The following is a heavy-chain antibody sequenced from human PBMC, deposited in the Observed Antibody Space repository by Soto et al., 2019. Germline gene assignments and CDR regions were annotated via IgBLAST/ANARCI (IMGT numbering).Heavy chain of an antibody. CDR2: IHYSGST. Sequence: SETLSLTCTVSGDSITSASYYWGWIRQPSGKGLEWIGCIHYSGSTYYNPSLRSRVTSSVDTSKNQFSLKVSSVTAADTAVYYCARRLFSSTWPSYFDYWGEGTLVTVSS. V-gene: IGHV4-39*01. CDR3: ARRLFSSTWPSYFDY. CDR1: GDSITSASYY. D-gene: IGHD6-13*01. J-gene: IGHJ4*02.